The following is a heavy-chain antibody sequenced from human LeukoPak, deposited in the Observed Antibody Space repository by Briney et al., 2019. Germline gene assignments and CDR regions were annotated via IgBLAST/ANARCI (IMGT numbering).Heavy chain of an antibody. CDR3: ARGQQWLKDY. J-gene: IGHJ4*02. CDR2: ITSDGIST. V-gene: IGHV3-74*03. Sequence: GGSLRLSCAASGFTFSGTWMHWVRQPPGKGLVWVARITSDGISTTYAESVKGRFTISRDNAKNTLYLQMNSLRAEDSAMYYCARGQQWLKDYWGQGTLVTVSS. D-gene: IGHD6-19*01. CDR1: GFTFSGTW.